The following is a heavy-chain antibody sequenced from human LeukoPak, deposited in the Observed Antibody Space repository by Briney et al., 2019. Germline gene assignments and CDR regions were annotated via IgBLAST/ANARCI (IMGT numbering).Heavy chain of an antibody. D-gene: IGHD2-15*01. Sequence: GGSLRLSCAASGFTFSSYAMSWVRQAPGKGLEWVSAISGSGGSTYYADSVKGRFTISRDNSKNTLYLQMNSLRAEDTAVYYCARGPYCSGGSCYSTNTFDIWGQGTMVTVSS. CDR3: ARGPYCSGGSCYSTNTFDI. V-gene: IGHV3-23*01. CDR2: ISGSGGST. CDR1: GFTFSSYA. J-gene: IGHJ3*02.